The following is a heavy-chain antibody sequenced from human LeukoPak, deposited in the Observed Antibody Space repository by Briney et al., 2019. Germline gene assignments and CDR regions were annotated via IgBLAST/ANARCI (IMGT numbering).Heavy chain of an antibody. CDR3: ARDLLRYLDWLSHYFDY. D-gene: IGHD3-9*01. CDR1: GYPFTSYG. J-gene: IGHJ4*02. Sequence: ASVKVSCKASGYPFTSYGISWVRPAPGQGLEWMGWISAYNGNTNYAQKLQGRVTMTTDTSTSTAYMELRSLRSDDTAVCYCARDLLRYLDWLSHYFDYWGQGTLVTVSS. V-gene: IGHV1-18*01. CDR2: ISAYNGNT.